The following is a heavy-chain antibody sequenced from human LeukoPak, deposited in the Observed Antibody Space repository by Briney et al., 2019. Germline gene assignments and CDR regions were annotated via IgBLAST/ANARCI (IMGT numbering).Heavy chain of an antibody. CDR1: GFTFDDYD. J-gene: IGHJ4*02. D-gene: IGHD1-14*01. V-gene: IGHV3-20*04. Sequence: GGSLRLSCAASGFTFDDYDMSWVRQAPGKGLEWVSGINWHGGSIGYADSVKGRLTISRDNAKNSLYLQMHSLRAEDTAVYYCARVRIAGDYFDYWGQGTLVTVSS. CDR2: INWHGGSI. CDR3: ARVRIAGDYFDY.